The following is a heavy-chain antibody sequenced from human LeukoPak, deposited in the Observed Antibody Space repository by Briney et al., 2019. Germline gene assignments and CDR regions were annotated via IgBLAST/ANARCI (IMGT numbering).Heavy chain of an antibody. CDR3: ARGLGLVGATDWFDP. CDR1: GYTFTSYY. Sequence: ASVKVSCKASGYTFTSYYMHWVRQAPGQGLEWMGIINPSGGSTSYAQKFQGRVTMTRDMSTSTVYMELSSLRSEDTAVYYCARGLGLVGATDWFDPWGQGTLVTVSS. V-gene: IGHV1-46*01. CDR2: INPSGGST. J-gene: IGHJ5*02. D-gene: IGHD1-26*01.